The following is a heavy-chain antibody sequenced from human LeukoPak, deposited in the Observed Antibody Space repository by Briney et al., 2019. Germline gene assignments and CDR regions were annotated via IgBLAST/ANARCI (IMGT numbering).Heavy chain of an antibody. D-gene: IGHD5-12*01. CDR3: ARDLFAKIVATTPFDY. CDR1: GFTFSSYG. CDR2: IWYDGSNK. J-gene: IGHJ4*02. V-gene: IGHV3-33*01. Sequence: PGGSLRLSCAASGFTFSSYGMHWVRQAPGKGLEWVAVIWYDGSNKYYADSVKGQFTISRDNSKNTLYLQMNSLRAEDTAVYYCARDLFAKIVATTPFDYWGQGTLVTVSS.